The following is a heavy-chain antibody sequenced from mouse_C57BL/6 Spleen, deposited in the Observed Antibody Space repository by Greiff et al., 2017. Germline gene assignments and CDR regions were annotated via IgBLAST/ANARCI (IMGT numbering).Heavy chain of an antibody. CDR1: GYSITSGYY. CDR2: ISYDGSN. D-gene: IGHD4-1*01. CDR3: ARFWDYAMDY. J-gene: IGHJ4*01. V-gene: IGHV3-6*01. Sequence: EVKLMESGPGLVKPSQSLSLTCSVTGYSITSGYYWNWSRQFPGNKLEWMGYISYDGSNNYNPSLKNRISITRDTSKNQFFLKLNSVTTEDTATYYCARFWDYAMDYWGQGTSVTVSS.